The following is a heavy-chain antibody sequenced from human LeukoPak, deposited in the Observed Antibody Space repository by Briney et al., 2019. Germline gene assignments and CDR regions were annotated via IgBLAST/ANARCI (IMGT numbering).Heavy chain of an antibody. V-gene: IGHV5-51*01. Sequence: GESLKISCKGSGYSFTTYWIVWVRQMPGKGLEWMGIIYPGDSDTRYSPSFQGQVTISADKSISTAYLQWSSLKASDTAMYYCARQTVATGSYWFDPWGQGTLVIVSS. CDR1: GYSFTTYW. CDR3: ARQTVATGSYWFDP. J-gene: IGHJ5*02. D-gene: IGHD6-13*01. CDR2: IYPGDSDT.